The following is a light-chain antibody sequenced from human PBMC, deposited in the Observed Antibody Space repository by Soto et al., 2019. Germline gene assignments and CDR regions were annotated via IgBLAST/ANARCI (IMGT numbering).Light chain of an antibody. V-gene: IGKV1-39*01. Sequence: DIQMTQSPSSLSASVGDRVTITCRASQSISSYLNWYQQKPGKTPKLLIYAASSLQGGVPSRFSGIGSGTDFTLTISSLQPEDFATYYCQQSYSMPLNFGGGTKVESK. CDR3: QQSYSMPLN. CDR1: QSISSY. CDR2: AAS. J-gene: IGKJ4*01.